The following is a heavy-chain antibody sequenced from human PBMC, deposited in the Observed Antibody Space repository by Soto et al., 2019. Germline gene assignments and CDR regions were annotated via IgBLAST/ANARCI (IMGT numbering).Heavy chain of an antibody. Sequence: EVQLVESGGGLVQPGGSLRLSCAASGFTVSSNYMSWVRQAPGKGLEWVSVIYSGGSTYYADSVKGRFTISRDNSKSTLYLQMNSLRAEDTAVYYCARSAAAANAFDIWGQGTMVTVSS. D-gene: IGHD2-2*01. J-gene: IGHJ3*02. CDR3: ARSAAAANAFDI. CDR1: GFTVSSNY. CDR2: IYSGGST. V-gene: IGHV3-66*01.